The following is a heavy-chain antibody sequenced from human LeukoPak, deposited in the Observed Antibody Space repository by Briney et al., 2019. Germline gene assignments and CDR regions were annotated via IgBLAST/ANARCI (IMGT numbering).Heavy chain of an antibody. D-gene: IGHD3-22*01. CDR1: GTSISGDY. CDR2: IYYSGST. Sequence: KPSETLSLTCTVSGTSISGDYWSWIRQPPGKGLEWIGYIYYSGSTNYNPSLKSRVTISVDTSKNQFSLKLSSVTAADTAVYYCARTYYYDSSVQRDYYYGMDVWGQGTTVTVSS. J-gene: IGHJ6*02. V-gene: IGHV4-59*08. CDR3: ARTYYYDSSVQRDYYYGMDV.